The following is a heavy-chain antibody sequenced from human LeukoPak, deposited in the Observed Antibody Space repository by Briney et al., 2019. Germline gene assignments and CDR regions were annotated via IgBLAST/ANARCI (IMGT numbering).Heavy chain of an antibody. CDR2: ISSTSTYI. D-gene: IGHD3-3*02. CDR1: GFIFSTYT. V-gene: IGHV3-21*01. CDR3: ARAFGPMSIFDY. J-gene: IGHJ4*02. Sequence: GGSLRLSCAASGFIFSTYTINWVRQAPGKGLEWVSSISSTSTYIYYGDSVKGRFTISRDNAKNSLYLQMNSLRVEYTAVYFCARAFGPMSIFDYWGQGTLVTVSS.